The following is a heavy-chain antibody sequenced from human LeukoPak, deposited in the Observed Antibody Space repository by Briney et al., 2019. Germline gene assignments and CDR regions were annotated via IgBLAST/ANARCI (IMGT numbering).Heavy chain of an antibody. J-gene: IGHJ3*02. CDR1: GFTLSSHG. CDR3: ARVYYNSSGYPTDGFDI. CDR2: ISFDGTKK. Sequence: GGSLRLSCAVSGFTLSSHGMHWVRQAPGKGLEWVAIISFDGTKKYYTDSVKGRFTISRDNSQNKLHLHLNSLRPEDSSVYYCARVYYNSSGYPTDGFDIWGQGTTVTVSS. V-gene: IGHV3-30*03. D-gene: IGHD3-22*01.